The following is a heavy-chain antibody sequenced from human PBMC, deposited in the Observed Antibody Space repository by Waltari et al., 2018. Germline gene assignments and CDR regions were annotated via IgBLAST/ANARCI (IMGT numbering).Heavy chain of an antibody. Sequence: EAHLVESGGRETRPGGSLRLSWVASGFDFEFNGMSWVRQGPGKGLEWVASISYNGGKTYYAESVEGRFSISRDNAQTSLYLQMNSLRVEDTALYYCAKEGGYSYYNNYFDSWGQGTRVTVSS. J-gene: IGHJ5*01. CDR2: ISYNGGKT. CDR1: GFDFEFNG. V-gene: IGHV3-20*04. CDR3: AKEGGYSYYNNYFDS. D-gene: IGHD3-10*01.